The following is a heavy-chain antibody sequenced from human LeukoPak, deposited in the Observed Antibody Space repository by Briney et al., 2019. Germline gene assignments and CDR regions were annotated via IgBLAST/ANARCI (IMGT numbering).Heavy chain of an antibody. CDR2: INPNSGGT. D-gene: IGHD2-2*01. Sequence: GVSVKVSCKASGYTFTGYYMHWVRQAPGQGLEWMGWINPNSGGTNYAQKFQGRVTMTRDTSISTAYMELSRLRSDDTAVYYCARDIVVVPGDNWFDPWGQGTLVTVSS. CDR1: GYTFTGYY. J-gene: IGHJ5*02. CDR3: ARDIVVVPGDNWFDP. V-gene: IGHV1-2*02.